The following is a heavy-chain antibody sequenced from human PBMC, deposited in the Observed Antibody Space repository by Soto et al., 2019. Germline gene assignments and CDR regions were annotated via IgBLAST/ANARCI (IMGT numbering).Heavy chain of an antibody. CDR1: AGTFSSYA. D-gene: IGHD2-2*02. J-gene: IGHJ5*02. CDR2: IIPIFGTA. V-gene: IGHV1-69*01. Sequence: QVQLVQSGAEVKKPGSSVKVSCKASAGTFSSYAISWVRQAPGQGLEWMGGIIPIFGTANYAQKFQGRVTITADESTSTAYMELSSLRSEDTAVYYCASDLGYCSSASCYTAENWFDPWGLGTLVTVSS. CDR3: ASDLGYCSSASCYTAENWFDP.